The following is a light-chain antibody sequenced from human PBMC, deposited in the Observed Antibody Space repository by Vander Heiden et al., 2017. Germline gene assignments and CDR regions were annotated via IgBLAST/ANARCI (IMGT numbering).Light chain of an antibody. CDR1: QRLSSN. CDR2: AAS. Sequence: DIVLTQSPGTLSVSPGETVTLSCRATQRLSSNLAWYQQKPGQAPRLLIRAASTRATGIPARFSGSGSGTEFTLTITSLQSEDFAVYYCQQYNDWPRTFGQGTKVEIK. V-gene: IGKV3-15*01. CDR3: QQYNDWPRT. J-gene: IGKJ1*01.